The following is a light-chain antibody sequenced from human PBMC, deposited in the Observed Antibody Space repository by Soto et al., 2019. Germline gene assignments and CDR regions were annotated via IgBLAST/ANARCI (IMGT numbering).Light chain of an antibody. V-gene: IGKV3-11*01. CDR3: QQYGYSPCS. CDR1: QSVTSY. Sequence: EIVLTQSPVTLSLSPGERATLSCRASQSVTSYLAWYQQKPGQAPRLLIYDASNRATGIPARFSGSGSGTDFTLTISSLEPEDFAVYYCQQYGYSPCSFGQGTKLQI. CDR2: DAS. J-gene: IGKJ2*04.